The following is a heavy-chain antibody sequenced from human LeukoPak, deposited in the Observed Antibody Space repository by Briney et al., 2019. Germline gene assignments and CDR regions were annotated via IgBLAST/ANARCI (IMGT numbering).Heavy chain of an antibody. V-gene: IGHV4-31*03. J-gene: IGHJ6*02. Sequence: PSETLSLTCTVSGGSISSGTYYWSWIRQHPGKGLEWIGYIYYSGTTYYNPSLKSRVTISVDKSRNQLSLKLSSVTAADTAVYYCASTSTVTTPPYGMDVWGQGTTVTVSS. CDR1: GGSISSGTYY. CDR3: ASTSTVTTPPYGMDV. D-gene: IGHD4-17*01. CDR2: IYYSGTT.